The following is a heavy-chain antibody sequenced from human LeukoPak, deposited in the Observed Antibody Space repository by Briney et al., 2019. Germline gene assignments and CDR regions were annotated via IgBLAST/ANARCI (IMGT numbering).Heavy chain of an antibody. CDR2: IYYSGST. D-gene: IGHD1-1*01. CDR1: GGSLSSYY. J-gene: IGHJ4*02. V-gene: IGHV4-59*12. Sequence: PSETLSLTCTVSGGSLSSYYWSWIRQPPGKGLEGIGYIYYSGSTNYNPSLKSRVTISVDTSKNQFSLKLSSVTAADTAVYYCARGAPGTTGTTDFDYWGQGTLVTVSS. CDR3: ARGAPGTTGTTDFDY.